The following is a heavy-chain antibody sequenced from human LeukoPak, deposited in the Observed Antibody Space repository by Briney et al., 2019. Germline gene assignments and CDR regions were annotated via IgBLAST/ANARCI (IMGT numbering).Heavy chain of an antibody. D-gene: IGHD3-3*01. CDR2: ISSSGSTI. CDR3: ARAVSITIFGVVIGMDV. Sequence: QTGGSLRLSCAASGFTFSSYTMDWVRQAPGKGLEWVSYISSSGSTIYYADSVKGRFTISRDNAKNSLYLQMNSLRAEDTAVYYCARAVSITIFGVVIGMDVWGQGTTVTVSS. CDR1: GFTFSSYT. J-gene: IGHJ6*02. V-gene: IGHV3-48*04.